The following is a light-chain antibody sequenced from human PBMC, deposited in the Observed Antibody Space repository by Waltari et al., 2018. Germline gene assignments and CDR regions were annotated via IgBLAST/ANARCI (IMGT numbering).Light chain of an antibody. V-gene: IGKV3-15*01. CDR3: QQDDTWPRT. Sequence: SCMASQNVSSNLAWYQQKPGQAHRLLVDGASTRATGIPDRFSGSGSGTEFTLTISRLQSDDFAVYYCQQDDTWPRTFGQGTKVEIK. CDR2: GAS. CDR1: QNVSSN. J-gene: IGKJ1*01.